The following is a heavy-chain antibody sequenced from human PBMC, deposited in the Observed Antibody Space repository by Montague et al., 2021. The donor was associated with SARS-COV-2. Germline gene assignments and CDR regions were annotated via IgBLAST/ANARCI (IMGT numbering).Heavy chain of an antibody. J-gene: IGHJ3*02. CDR1: GVSISSYY. D-gene: IGHD3-9*01. CDR2: IYYSGST. Sequence: SETLSLTCTVSGVSISSYYWTWIRQPPGKGLEWIGFIYYSGSTHYNPSLKSRVTISVDTSKNQFSLKLSSVTAADTAVYYCARTGLGAYDILTGYTVNAFDMWGQGTMVTVSS. CDR3: ARTGLGAYDILTGYTVNAFDM. V-gene: IGHV4-59*01.